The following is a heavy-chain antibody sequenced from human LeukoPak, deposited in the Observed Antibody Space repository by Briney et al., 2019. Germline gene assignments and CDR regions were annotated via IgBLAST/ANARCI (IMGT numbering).Heavy chain of an antibody. J-gene: IGHJ5*02. CDR1: GFTFSSYA. V-gene: IGHV3-30*04. Sequence: PGGSLRLSCAASGFTFSSYAMHWVRQAPGKGLEWVAVISYDGSNKYYADSVKGRFTISRVNSKNTLYLQMNSLRAEDTAVYYCAREAAAGGWFDPWGQGTLVTVSS. CDR2: ISYDGSNK. D-gene: IGHD6-13*01. CDR3: AREAAAGGWFDP.